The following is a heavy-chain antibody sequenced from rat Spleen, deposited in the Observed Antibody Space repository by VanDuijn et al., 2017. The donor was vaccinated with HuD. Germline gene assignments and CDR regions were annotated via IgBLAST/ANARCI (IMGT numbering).Heavy chain of an antibody. D-gene: IGHD1-5*01. CDR1: GFSLTSYH. V-gene: IGHV2-32*01. Sequence: QVQLKESGPGLVQPSQTLSLTCTVSGFSLTSYHVHWVRQPPGKGLEWMGVMWNNGDTSYNSALKSRLSISRDTSKSQVFLKMNSLQTEDTAMYFCARSAKYYYDHWGQGVMVTVSS. CDR3: ARSAKYYYDH. J-gene: IGHJ2*01. CDR2: MWNNGDT.